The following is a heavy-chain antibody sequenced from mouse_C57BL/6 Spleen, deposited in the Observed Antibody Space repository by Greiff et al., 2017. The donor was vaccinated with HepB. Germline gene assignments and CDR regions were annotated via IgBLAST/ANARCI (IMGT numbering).Heavy chain of an antibody. Sequence: EVHLVESGPGLVKPSQSLSLTCSVTGYSITSGYYWNWIRQFPGNKLEWMGYISYDGSNNYNPSLKNRISITRDTSKNQFFLKLNSVTTEDTATYYCAREKDYGVDYWGQGTTLTVSS. CDR2: ISYDGSN. V-gene: IGHV3-6*01. D-gene: IGHD1-2*01. CDR1: GYSITSGYY. J-gene: IGHJ2*01. CDR3: AREKDYGVDY.